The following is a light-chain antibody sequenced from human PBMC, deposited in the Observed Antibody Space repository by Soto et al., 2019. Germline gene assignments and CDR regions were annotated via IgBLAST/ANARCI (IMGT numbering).Light chain of an antibody. V-gene: IGLV1-51*01. CDR3: GTWDSTLSAV. Sequence: QSVLTQPPSVSAAPGQKVTISCSGSSSNIGNNYVSWYQQLPGTAPKLLIYDNNKRPSGIPDRFSGSKSGTSATLGITGLQTGDEDDYYCGTWDSTLSAVFGTGTEVTVL. CDR1: SSNIGNNY. J-gene: IGLJ1*01. CDR2: DNN.